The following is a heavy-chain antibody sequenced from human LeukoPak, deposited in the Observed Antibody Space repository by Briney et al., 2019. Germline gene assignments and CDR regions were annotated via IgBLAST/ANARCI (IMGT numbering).Heavy chain of an antibody. J-gene: IGHJ4*02. CDR2: IKKDGSEK. CDR3: ARVGYTGTWYSSPPFDY. D-gene: IGHD6-13*01. CDR1: GFIFSNYW. V-gene: IGHV3-7*01. Sequence: PGGSLRLSCAASGFIFSNYWMRWVRQAPGKGLEGVANIKKDGSEKYYVDSVKGRFTISRDNTKNSLYLEMNSLRAEDTAVYYCARVGYTGTWYSSPPFDYWGQGTLVTVSS.